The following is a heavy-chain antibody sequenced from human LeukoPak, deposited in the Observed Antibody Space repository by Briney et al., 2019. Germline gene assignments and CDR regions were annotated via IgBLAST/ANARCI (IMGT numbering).Heavy chain of an antibody. D-gene: IGHD2-21*02. CDR1: GYTFTGYY. V-gene: IGHV1-2*02. CDR3: ARVGAGDCCFFNY. Sequence: ASVKVSCKASGYTFTGYYMHWVRQAPGQGLEWIGWINPNSGGTSYAQKFQGRVTMTGDTSISTAYMDLSKLRSDDTAVYHCARVGAGDCCFFNYWGQGTLVTVSS. CDR2: INPNSGGT. J-gene: IGHJ4*02.